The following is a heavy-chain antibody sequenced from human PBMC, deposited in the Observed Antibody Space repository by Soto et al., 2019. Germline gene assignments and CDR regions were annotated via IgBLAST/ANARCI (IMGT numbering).Heavy chain of an antibody. CDR2: IYYSGNT. D-gene: IGHD2-2*01. CDR1: GGSISSGYYY. V-gene: IGHV4-30-4*01. CDR3: VRQGYCSSTSCFDAMDV. Sequence: PSETLSLTCSVSGGSISSGYYYWSWIRQPPGKGLEWIGNIYYSGNTYYNPSLKSRLIISIDTSKNQFSLKVGSVTAADTAVYYCVRQGYCSSTSCFDAMDVWGQGTTVTVSS. J-gene: IGHJ6*02.